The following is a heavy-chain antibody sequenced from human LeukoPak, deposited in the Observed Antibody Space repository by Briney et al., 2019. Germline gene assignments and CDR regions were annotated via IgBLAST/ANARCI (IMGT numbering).Heavy chain of an antibody. J-gene: IGHJ5*02. Sequence: SETLSLTCAVYGGSFSGYYWSWIRQPPGKGLEWIGEINHSGSTNYNPSLKSRVTISVDTSKNQFSLKLSSVTAADTAVYSCARDNEGGFDPWGQGTLVTVSS. CDR3: ARDNEGGFDP. CDR2: INHSGST. CDR1: GGSFSGYY. V-gene: IGHV4-34*01. D-gene: IGHD1-1*01.